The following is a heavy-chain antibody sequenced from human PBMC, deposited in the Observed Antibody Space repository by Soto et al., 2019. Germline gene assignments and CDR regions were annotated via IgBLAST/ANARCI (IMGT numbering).Heavy chain of an antibody. V-gene: IGHV3-23*01. CDR3: AKDPYAGVLVPVAIGFDP. Sequence: GGSLRLSCAASGFTFSNYAMTWVRQGPGKGLEWVSAISGSGGSAYYADSVKGRFTISRDNSKNTLYLQMNSLRADDSGVYYCAKDPYAGVLVPVAIGFDPWGPGTLVTVSS. D-gene: IGHD2-2*01. J-gene: IGHJ5*02. CDR1: GFTFSNYA. CDR2: ISGSGGSA.